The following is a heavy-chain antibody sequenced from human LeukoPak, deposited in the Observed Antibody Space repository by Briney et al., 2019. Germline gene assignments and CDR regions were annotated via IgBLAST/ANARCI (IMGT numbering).Heavy chain of an antibody. Sequence: GGSLRLSCAASGFTFSDYYMSWIRQAPGKGLEWVSYISSSGSTIYYADSVKGRFTISRDNAKNSLYLQMNSLRAEDTAVYYCARASHYDTTTDDAFDIWGQGTMVTVSS. D-gene: IGHD3-22*01. V-gene: IGHV3-11*01. CDR2: ISSSGSTI. CDR1: GFTFSDYY. J-gene: IGHJ3*02. CDR3: ARASHYDTTTDDAFDI.